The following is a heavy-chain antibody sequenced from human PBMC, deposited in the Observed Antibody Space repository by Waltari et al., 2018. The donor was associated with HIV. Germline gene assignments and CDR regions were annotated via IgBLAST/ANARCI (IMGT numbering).Heavy chain of an antibody. Sequence: QVHLEQWGTGLLRPSETLSLTCAVYGGSFRGYSWSWIRQSPGRGLEWIGEVNHVGRTNYSPSLKGRVTVSVDTSKNQFSLTMRSVTAADTAVYYCARDSAPGLAVDDDDGEFFYYGLDVWGQGTTVTVSS. CDR2: VNHVGRT. J-gene: IGHJ6*01. CDR1: GGSFRGYS. V-gene: IGHV4-34*01. CDR3: ARDSAPGLAVDDDDGEFFYYGLDV. D-gene: IGHD6-19*01.